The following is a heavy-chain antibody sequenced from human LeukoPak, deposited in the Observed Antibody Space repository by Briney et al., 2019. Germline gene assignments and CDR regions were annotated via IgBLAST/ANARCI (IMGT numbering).Heavy chain of an antibody. Sequence: PGGSLRLSCAASGFTFSSYAMHWVRQAPGKGLEWVAVISYDGSNKYYADSVKGRFTISRDNSKNTLYLQMNSLRAEDTAVYYCARARDGYNSCFDYWGQGTLVTVSS. J-gene: IGHJ4*02. D-gene: IGHD5-24*01. CDR2: ISYDGSNK. V-gene: IGHV3-30-3*01. CDR3: ARARDGYNSCFDY. CDR1: GFTFSSYA.